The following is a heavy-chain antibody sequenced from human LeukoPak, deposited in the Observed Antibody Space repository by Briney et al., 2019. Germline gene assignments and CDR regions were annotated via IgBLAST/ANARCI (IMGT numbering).Heavy chain of an antibody. CDR1: GFTFDDYG. D-gene: IGHD2/OR15-2a*01. V-gene: IGHV3-20*04. J-gene: IGHJ6*02. CDR3: ARDFYGPYYYYGMDV. Sequence: GGSLRLSCAASGFTFDDYGMSWVRQAPGKGLEWVSGINWNGGSTGYADSVKGRFTISRDNAKNSLYLQMNSLRAEDTAVYYCARDFYGPYYYYGMDVWGQGTTVTVSS. CDR2: INWNGGST.